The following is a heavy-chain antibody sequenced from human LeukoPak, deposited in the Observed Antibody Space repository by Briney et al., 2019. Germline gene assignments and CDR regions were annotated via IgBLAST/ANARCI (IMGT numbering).Heavy chain of an antibody. V-gene: IGHV7-4-1*02. J-gene: IGHJ5*02. CDR2: INTNTGNP. CDR1: GYTFTSYA. Sequence: ASVKVSCKASGYTFTSYAMNWVRQAPGQGLEWMGWINTNTGNPTYAQGFTGRFVFSLDTSVSTAYLQISSLKAEDTAVYYCARDLEYYDSSGYGTWGQGTLVAVSS. D-gene: IGHD3-22*01. CDR3: ARDLEYYDSSGYGT.